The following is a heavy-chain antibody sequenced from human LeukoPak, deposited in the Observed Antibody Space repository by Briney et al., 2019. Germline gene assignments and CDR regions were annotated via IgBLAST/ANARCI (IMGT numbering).Heavy chain of an antibody. Sequence: GGSLRLSCAASGFTFSSYAMHWVRQAPGKGLEWVSGISWNSGSIGYADSVKGRFTISRDNAKNSLYLQMNSLRAEDTALYYCAKGITFQWLVPSFDYWGQGTLVTVSS. V-gene: IGHV3-9*01. CDR1: GFTFSSYA. CDR3: AKGITFQWLVPSFDY. J-gene: IGHJ4*02. CDR2: ISWNSGSI. D-gene: IGHD6-19*01.